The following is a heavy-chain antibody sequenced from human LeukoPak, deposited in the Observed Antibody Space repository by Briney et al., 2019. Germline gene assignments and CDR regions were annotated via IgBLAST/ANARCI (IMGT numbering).Heavy chain of an antibody. CDR2: IWYDGSKK. J-gene: IGHJ5*02. Sequence: GGSLRLSCAASGFTFSGYGMHWVRQAPGKGLQWVAVIWYDGSKKYYADSVKGRFTISRDNSKNTLYLQMNSLRAEDTAVYYCAKEGATVVTSEFDPWGQGTLVTVSS. V-gene: IGHV3-33*06. CDR3: AKEGATVVTSEFDP. CDR1: GFTFSGYG. D-gene: IGHD4-23*01.